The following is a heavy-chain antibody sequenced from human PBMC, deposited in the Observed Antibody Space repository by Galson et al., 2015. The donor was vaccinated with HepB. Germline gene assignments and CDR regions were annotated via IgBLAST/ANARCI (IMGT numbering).Heavy chain of an antibody. V-gene: IGHV4-39*07. CDR2: IYYSGST. CDR1: GGSISSSSFY. J-gene: IGHJ6*02. D-gene: IGHD5-18*01. CDR3: ARVRLIGYSYSYYYYYYGMDV. Sequence: SETLSLTCTVSGGSISSSSFYWGWIRQPPGKGLEWIGSIYYSGSTYYNPSLKSRVTISVDTSKNQFSLKLSSVTAADTAVYYCARVRLIGYSYSYYYYYYGMDVWGQGTAVTVSS.